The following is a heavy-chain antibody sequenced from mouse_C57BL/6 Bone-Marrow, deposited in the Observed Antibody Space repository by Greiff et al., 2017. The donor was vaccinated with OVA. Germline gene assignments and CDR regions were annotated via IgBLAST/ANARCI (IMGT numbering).Heavy chain of an antibody. CDR1: GFTFSSYA. V-gene: IGHV5-4*01. D-gene: IGHD2-4*01. CDR3: ARPSTMITRRGFAY. Sequence: EVQLQESGGGLVKPGGSLKLSCAASGFTFSSYAMSWVRQTPEKRLEWVATISDGGSYTYYPDNVKGRFTISRDNAKNNLYLQMSHLKSEDTAMYYCARPSTMITRRGFAYWGQGTLVTVSA. J-gene: IGHJ3*01. CDR2: ISDGGSYT.